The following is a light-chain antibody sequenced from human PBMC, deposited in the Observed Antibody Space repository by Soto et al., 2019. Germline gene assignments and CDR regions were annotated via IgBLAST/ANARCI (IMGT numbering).Light chain of an antibody. CDR2: AAS. J-gene: IGKJ2*01. Sequence: DIQMTQSPSSLSASVGDRVTITCRASQSISSYLTWYQQKPGKAHKLLIYAASSLQSGVPSRFSGSGSGTDFTLNISSLQPEDFATYYCQQSYSTPPYTFGQGTKLEIK. V-gene: IGKV1-39*01. CDR1: QSISSY. CDR3: QQSYSTPPYT.